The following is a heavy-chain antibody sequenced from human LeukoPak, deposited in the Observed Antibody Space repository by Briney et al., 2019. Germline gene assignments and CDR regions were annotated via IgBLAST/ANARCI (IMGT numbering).Heavy chain of an antibody. V-gene: IGHV3-30*02. J-gene: IGHJ6*03. CDR3: ARHLNYYMDV. Sequence: GESLRLSCAASGFTLWSYGMHWVRHAPGQGWEWVAFIRYDGSNEYYADSVKGRFTISRDNSKNTLYLQMNSLRAEDTAVYYCARHLNYYMDVWGRGTTVTVSS. CDR1: GFTLWSYG. CDR2: IRYDGSNE.